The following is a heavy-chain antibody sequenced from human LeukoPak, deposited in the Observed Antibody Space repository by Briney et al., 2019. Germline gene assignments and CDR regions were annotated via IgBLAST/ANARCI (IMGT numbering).Heavy chain of an antibody. V-gene: IGHV3-7*01. CDR3: ARCEGFYDYFSGNPTYYFYMDV. D-gene: IGHD3-16*01. J-gene: IGHJ6*03. Sequence: GGSLRLSCAASGFTFRTYWMCWVREAPGRGLERGSNIKDDGGETNYVESVKGRFSNSRDNAKNSQRLQMNSLRFEDSAVYYCARCEGFYDYFSGNPTYYFYMDVWGKGTTVTVSS. CDR2: IKDDGGET. CDR1: GFTFRTYW.